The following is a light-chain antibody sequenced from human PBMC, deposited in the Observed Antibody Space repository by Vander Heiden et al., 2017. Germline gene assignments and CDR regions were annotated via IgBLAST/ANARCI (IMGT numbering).Light chain of an antibody. CDR2: GKN. Sequence: SRWYQQKPGQAPVLVIYGKNNRPSGIPDRFSGSSSRNTDSSTITGAQAEDEADYYCNSRANSGNHLRVFGGGTKLTVL. J-gene: IGLJ2*01. CDR3: NSRANSGNHLRV. V-gene: IGLV3-19*01.